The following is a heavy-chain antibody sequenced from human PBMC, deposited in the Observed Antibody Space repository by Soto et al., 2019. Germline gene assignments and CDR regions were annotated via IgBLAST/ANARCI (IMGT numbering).Heavy chain of an antibody. CDR3: GGVRTRDYYYGMDV. CDR1: GGTFSSYA. D-gene: IGHD3-10*01. J-gene: IGHJ6*02. Sequence: QVPLVQSGAEVKKPGSSVKVSCKASGGTFSSYAISWVRQAPGQGLEWMGGIIPIFGTANYAQKFQGRVTITADESTSTAYMELSSLRSEDTAVYYCGGVRTRDYYYGMDVWGQGSTVTVSS. V-gene: IGHV1-69*12. CDR2: IIPIFGTA.